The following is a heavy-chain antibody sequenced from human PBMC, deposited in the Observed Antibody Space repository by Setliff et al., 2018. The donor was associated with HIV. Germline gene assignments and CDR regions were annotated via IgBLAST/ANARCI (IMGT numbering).Heavy chain of an antibody. CDR1: GGTFSSYA. V-gene: IGHV1-69*13. D-gene: IGHD3-10*02. Sequence: GASVKVSCKASGGTFSSYAISWVRQAPGQGLEWMGGIIPIFNTGNYAQKFQGRVTITADESTSTAYMELSSLRSEDTAVYYCARIVRPSYYYYYYMDVWGKGTTVTVSS. CDR2: IIPIFNTG. J-gene: IGHJ6*03. CDR3: ARIVRPSYYYYYYMDV.